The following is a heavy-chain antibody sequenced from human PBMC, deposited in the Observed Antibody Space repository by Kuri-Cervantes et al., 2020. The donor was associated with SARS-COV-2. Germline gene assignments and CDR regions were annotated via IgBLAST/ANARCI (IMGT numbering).Heavy chain of an antibody. CDR1: GDSVSSNSAA. CDR2: TYYRSKWYN. D-gene: IGHD6-19*01. Sequence: SCAISGDSVSSNSAAWNWIRQSPSRGLEWLGRTYYRSKWYNDNAVSVKSRITINPDTSKNRFSLQLNSVTPEGTAVYYCARDPTVAVHWYFDLWGRGTLVTVSS. J-gene: IGHJ2*01. V-gene: IGHV6-1*01. CDR3: ARDPTVAVHWYFDL.